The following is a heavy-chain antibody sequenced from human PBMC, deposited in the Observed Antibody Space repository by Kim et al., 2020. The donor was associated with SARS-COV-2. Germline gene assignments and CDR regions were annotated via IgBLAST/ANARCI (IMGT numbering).Heavy chain of an antibody. CDR3: AKDYRGVATIDY. V-gene: IGHV3-74*01. Sequence: NYAKSVKGRFTISRENAKNTLYLEMNSQRAEDTAVYYCAKDYRGVATIDYRGQGTLVTVS. D-gene: IGHD5-12*01. J-gene: IGHJ4*02.